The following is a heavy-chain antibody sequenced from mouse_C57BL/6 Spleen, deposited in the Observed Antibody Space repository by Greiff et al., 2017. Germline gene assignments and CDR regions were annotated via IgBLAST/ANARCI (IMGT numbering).Heavy chain of an antibody. V-gene: IGHV5-4*01. Sequence: DVQLVESGGGLVKPGGSLKLSCAASGFTFSSYAMSWVRQTPEKRLEWVATISDGGSYTYYPDNVKGRFTISRDNAKNNLYLQMSHLKSEDTAMYYCARDRGYYGSSYEWYFDVWGTGTTVTVAS. CDR1: GFTFSSYA. D-gene: IGHD1-1*01. CDR2: ISDGGSYT. CDR3: ARDRGYYGSSYEWYFDV. J-gene: IGHJ1*03.